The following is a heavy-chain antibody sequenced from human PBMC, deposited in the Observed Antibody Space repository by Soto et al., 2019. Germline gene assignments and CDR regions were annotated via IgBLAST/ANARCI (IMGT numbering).Heavy chain of an antibody. Sequence: GGSLRLSCAASGFTFDDYGMSWVRQAPGKGLEWVSGINRDGRSTGYADSMKGRLTISRDNTKNSLYLQMNSLRAEDTALYFCARAPGYYGDFFDYWGQGTLVTVSS. J-gene: IGHJ4*02. CDR1: GFTFDDYG. D-gene: IGHD4-17*01. CDR2: INRDGRST. V-gene: IGHV3-20*04. CDR3: ARAPGYYGDFFDY.